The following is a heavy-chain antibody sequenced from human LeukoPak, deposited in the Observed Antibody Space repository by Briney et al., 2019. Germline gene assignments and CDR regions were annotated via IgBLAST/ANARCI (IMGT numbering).Heavy chain of an antibody. Sequence: GGSLRLSCAASGFTFSSYAMHWVRQAPGKGLEWVAVISYDGSNKYYADSVKGRFTISRDNSKNTLYLQMNSLRAEDTAVYYCARELGSYYYGSGSEIVGAKNYYGMDVWGQGTTVTVSS. D-gene: IGHD3-10*01. CDR2: ISYDGSNK. J-gene: IGHJ6*02. V-gene: IGHV3-30-3*01. CDR1: GFTFSSYA. CDR3: ARELGSYYYGSGSEIVGAKNYYGMDV.